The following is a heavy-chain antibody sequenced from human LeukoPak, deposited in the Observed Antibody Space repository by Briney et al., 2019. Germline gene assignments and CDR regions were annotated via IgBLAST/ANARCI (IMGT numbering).Heavy chain of an antibody. Sequence: GGSLRLSCAASGFTFSSYAMSWVRQAPGKGLEWVSAISGSGGSTYYADSVKGRFTISRDNSKNTLYLQMNSLRAEDTAVYYCATRLDSSSWSPTPIYFDYWGQGTLVTVSS. J-gene: IGHJ4*02. CDR1: GFTFSSYA. D-gene: IGHD6-13*01. V-gene: IGHV3-23*01. CDR2: ISGSGGST. CDR3: ATRLDSSSWSPTPIYFDY.